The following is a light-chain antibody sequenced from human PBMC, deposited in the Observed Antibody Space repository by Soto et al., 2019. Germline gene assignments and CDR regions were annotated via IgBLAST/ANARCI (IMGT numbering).Light chain of an antibody. V-gene: IGKV3-15*01. CDR2: GAS. CDR3: HQYYVLVT. CDR1: QSVSSN. Sequence: IMWQTASTQSLCPRARATLSCRSGQSVSSNLAWYQQKPGQAPRLLIYGASTRATGISARFSGSGSGTEFTLTSTSLQTVDIAVYNSHQYYVLVTFGRGAKVDI. J-gene: IGKJ3*01.